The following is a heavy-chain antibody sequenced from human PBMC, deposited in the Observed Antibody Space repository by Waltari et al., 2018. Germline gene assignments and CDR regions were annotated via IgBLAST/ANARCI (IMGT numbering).Heavy chain of an antibody. CDR1: GYTFTDYY. V-gene: IGHV1-69-2*01. CDR3: ATSKGWGSSWSQNP. J-gene: IGHJ5*02. Sequence: EVQLVQSGAEVKKPGATVKISCKVSGYTFTDYYMHWVTPAPGKGLEWRGLVDPEDGETIYAEKFQGRVTITADTSTDTAYMELSSLRSEDTAVYYCATSKGWGSSWSQNPWGQGTLVTVSS. D-gene: IGHD6-13*01. CDR2: VDPEDGET.